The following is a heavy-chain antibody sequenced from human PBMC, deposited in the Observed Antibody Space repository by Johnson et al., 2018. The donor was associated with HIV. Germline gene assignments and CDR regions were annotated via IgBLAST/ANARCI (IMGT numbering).Heavy chain of an antibody. CDR3: ARAGDYDAFDI. V-gene: IGHV3-15*01. CDR1: GFSFTNAW. CDR2: IKRKSDGGNT. D-gene: IGHD2-21*01. J-gene: IGHJ3*02. Sequence: VQLVESGGGLVKPGGSLRLSCAASGFSFTNAWMSWVRQAPGKGLEWVGHIKRKSDGGNTDYDAPVKGRFTISRDDSKNMLYLQMKSLRAEDTAVYYCARAGDYDAFDIWGQGTMVTVSS.